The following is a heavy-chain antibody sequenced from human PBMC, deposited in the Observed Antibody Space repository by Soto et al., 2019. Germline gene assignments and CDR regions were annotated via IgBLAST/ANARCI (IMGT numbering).Heavy chain of an antibody. CDR1: GGTFSSYA. D-gene: IGHD6-19*01. J-gene: IGHJ3*02. V-gene: IGHV1-69*01. Sequence: QVQLVQSGTEVKKPGSSVKVSCKASGGTFSSYAISWVRQAPGQGLEWMGGIIPIFGTANYAQKFQGRVTITADESTITAYMELSSLRSEVTAVYYCAREGGIAVAGKGQDAFDIWGQGTMVTVSS. CDR3: AREGGIAVAGKGQDAFDI. CDR2: IIPIFGTA.